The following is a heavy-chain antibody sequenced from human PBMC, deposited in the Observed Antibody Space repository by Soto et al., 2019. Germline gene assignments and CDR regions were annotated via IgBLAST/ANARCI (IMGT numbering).Heavy chain of an antibody. Sequence: SATLALTGAVYGGSFSGYYWSWIRQPPGKGLEWIGEINHSGSTNYNPSLKSRVTISVDTSKNQFSLKLSSVTAADTAVYYCDVGGHLGWGQGTLVTVSS. V-gene: IGHV4-34*01. CDR2: INHSGST. J-gene: IGHJ4*02. CDR1: GGSFSGYY. D-gene: IGHD3-16*01. CDR3: DVGGHLG.